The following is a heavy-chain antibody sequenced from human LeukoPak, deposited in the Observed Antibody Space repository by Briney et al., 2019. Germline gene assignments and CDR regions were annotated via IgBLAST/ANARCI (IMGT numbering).Heavy chain of an antibody. V-gene: IGHV3-7*01. CDR2: INQDGTTK. CDR3: AKDLHYYTSDV. CDR1: GFVVSSYW. J-gene: IGHJ6*02. Sequence: PGGSLRPSCAASGFVVSSYWMHWVRQAPGKGLEWVASINQDGTTKKHVDSVKGRFTISRDNAKNSLFLQMNSLTAEDAAVYYCAKDLHYYTSDVWGQGTTVTVSS. D-gene: IGHD3-22*01.